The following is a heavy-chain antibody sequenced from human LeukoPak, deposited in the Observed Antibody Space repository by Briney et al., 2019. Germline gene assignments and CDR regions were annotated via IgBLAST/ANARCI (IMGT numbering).Heavy chain of an antibody. CDR3: AREVSWRYYYYYMDV. CDR1: GGSFSGHY. CDR2: IYYSGST. V-gene: IGHV4-59*11. J-gene: IGHJ6*03. Sequence: PSETLSLTCAVYGGSFSGHYWSWIRQPPGKGLEWIGYIYYSGSTNYNPSLKSRVTISVDTSKNQFSLKLSSVTAADTAVYYCAREVSWRYYYYYMDVWGKGTTVTVSS. D-gene: IGHD6-13*01.